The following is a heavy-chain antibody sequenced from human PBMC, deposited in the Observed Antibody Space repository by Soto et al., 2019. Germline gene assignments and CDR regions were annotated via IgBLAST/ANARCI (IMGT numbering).Heavy chain of an antibody. V-gene: IGHV1-2*04. D-gene: IGHD3-10*01. J-gene: IGHJ4*02. CDR2: INPNSGGT. Sequence: ASVKVSCKASGYTSTGYYMHWVRQAPGQGLEWMGWINPNSGGTNYAQKFQGWVTMTRDTSISTAYMELSRLRSDDTAVYYCARGCFGVRGVFFDYWGQGTLVTVSS. CDR1: GYTSTGYY. CDR3: ARGCFGVRGVFFDY.